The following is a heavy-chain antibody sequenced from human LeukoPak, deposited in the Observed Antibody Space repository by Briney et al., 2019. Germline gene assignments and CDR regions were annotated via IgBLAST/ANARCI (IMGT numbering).Heavy chain of an antibody. CDR1: GFTFSTYF. CDR2: LHPDGSHQ. V-gene: IGHV3-7*03. D-gene: IGHD2-2*01. Sequence: GGSLRLSCAASGFTFSTYFMSWVRQAPGKGLEWVANLHPDGSHQYYVDSVRGRFTISRDNSKNTLYLQMNSLRAEDTAVYYCARDCGSTSCPYGMDVWGQGTTVTVSS. J-gene: IGHJ6*02. CDR3: ARDCGSTSCPYGMDV.